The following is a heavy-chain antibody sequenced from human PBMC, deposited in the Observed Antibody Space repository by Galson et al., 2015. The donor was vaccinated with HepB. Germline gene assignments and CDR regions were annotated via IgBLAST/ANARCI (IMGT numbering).Heavy chain of an antibody. Sequence: SVKVSCKASGGTFSSYAISWVRQAPGQGLEWMGGIIPIFGTANYAQKFQGRVTITADESTSTAYMELSSLRSEDTAMYYCARARYVVVPAAIPATDYWYFDLWGRGTLVTVSS. CDR3: ARARYVVVPAAIPATDYWYFDL. V-gene: IGHV1-69*13. CDR1: GGTFSSYA. CDR2: IIPIFGTA. D-gene: IGHD2-2*02. J-gene: IGHJ2*01.